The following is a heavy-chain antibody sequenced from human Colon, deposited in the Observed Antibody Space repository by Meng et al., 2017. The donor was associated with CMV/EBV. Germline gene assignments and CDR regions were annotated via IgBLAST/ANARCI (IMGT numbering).Heavy chain of an antibody. Sequence: GGSLRLSCATSGFTFTDYSLNWVRQAPGKGLEWVSSISSRSTYISYADSVKGRFTVSRDDAKNSLYLQMDSLRAEDTAVYYCARAPGNYLSPYYFDFWGQGTLVPSPQ. CDR3: ARAPGNYLSPYYFDF. CDR1: GFTFTDYS. V-gene: IGHV3-21*01. CDR2: ISSRSTYI. J-gene: IGHJ4*02. D-gene: IGHD1-14*01.